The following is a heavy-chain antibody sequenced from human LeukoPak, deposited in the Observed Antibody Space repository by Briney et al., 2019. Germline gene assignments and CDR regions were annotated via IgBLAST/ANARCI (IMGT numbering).Heavy chain of an antibody. Sequence: SLRLSCAASGFTFSSYGMHWVRQAPGKGLEGVAVIWYDGSNKYYADSVKGRFTISRDNSKNTLYLQMNSMRAEDTAVYYCARDPTSFVGYSVYDAPDYWGQGTLVTVSS. CDR1: GFTFSSYG. CDR2: IWYDGSNK. D-gene: IGHD5/OR15-5a*01. CDR3: ARDPTSFVGYSVYDAPDY. V-gene: IGHV3-33*01. J-gene: IGHJ4*02.